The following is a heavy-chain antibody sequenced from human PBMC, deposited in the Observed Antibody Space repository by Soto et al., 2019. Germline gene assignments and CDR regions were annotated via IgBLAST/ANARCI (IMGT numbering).Heavy chain of an antibody. CDR3: ATDPFSGSYYGFYI. Sequence: PGGSLRLSCAASGFTFSNAWMNWVRQAPGKGLEWVGRIKSKSDGGTTDYAAPVQGRFIVSRDDSKNTLYLQMQSLRTEDAAVYYCATDPFSGSYYGFYIWGQGTMVTVSS. J-gene: IGHJ3*02. CDR1: GFTFSNAW. D-gene: IGHD1-26*01. V-gene: IGHV3-15*01. CDR2: IKSKSDGGTT.